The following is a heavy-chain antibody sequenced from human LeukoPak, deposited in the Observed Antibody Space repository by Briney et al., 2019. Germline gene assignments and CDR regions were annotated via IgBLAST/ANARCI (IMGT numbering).Heavy chain of an antibody. CDR1: GGSFSGYY. CDR3: ARRAGYYDILTGSGRYGMDV. Sequence: SETLSLTCAVYGGSFSGYYWSWIRQPPGKGLEWIGYIYYSGSTNYDPSLKSRVTISVATSKNQFSLKLSSVTAADTAVYYCARRAGYYDILTGSGRYGMDVWGQGTTVTVSS. V-gene: IGHV4-59*08. CDR2: IYYSGST. J-gene: IGHJ6*02. D-gene: IGHD3-9*01.